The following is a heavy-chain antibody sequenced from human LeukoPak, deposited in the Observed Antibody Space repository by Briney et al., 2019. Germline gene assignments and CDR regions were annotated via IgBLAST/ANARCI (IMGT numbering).Heavy chain of an antibody. CDR3: ARHLRYSGPPSGG. CDR1: GYSFSNYW. J-gene: IGHJ4*02. Sequence: GESLNFSCKGSGYSFSNYWISWVRQMPGKGLEWMGRIDPSDSYTNYSPSFQGHVTISADKSINTAYLQWSSLLASDSAMYYCARHLRYSGPPSGGWSQGTLVTVSS. CDR2: IDPSDSYT. V-gene: IGHV5-10-1*01. D-gene: IGHD5-12*01.